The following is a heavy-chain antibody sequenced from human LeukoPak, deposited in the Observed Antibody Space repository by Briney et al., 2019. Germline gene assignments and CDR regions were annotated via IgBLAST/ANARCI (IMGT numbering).Heavy chain of an antibody. Sequence: GGSLRLSCAASGFTFNSYYMNWVRQAPGKGLVWASRINRDGSDTIYADSVKGRFIISRDNAKNTLFLQVNSLRAEDTAVYYCAREDFRVDFWGQGTQVTVSS. CDR3: AREDFRVDF. CDR2: INRDGSDT. J-gene: IGHJ4*02. CDR1: GFTFNSYY. D-gene: IGHD3/OR15-3a*01. V-gene: IGHV3-74*01.